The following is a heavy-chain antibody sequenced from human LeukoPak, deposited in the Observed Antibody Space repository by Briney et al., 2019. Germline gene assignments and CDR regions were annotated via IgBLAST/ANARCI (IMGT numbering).Heavy chain of an antibody. CDR3: ARGYPLSTTAAGTYFQH. D-gene: IGHD6-13*01. V-gene: IGHV1-2*02. CDR2: INPNSGGT. Sequence: AAVKVSCKASGYTFSGYYMHWVRQAPGQGLEWMGWINPNSGGTNYAQKFQGRVTMTRDTSISTAYMELSRLRSDDTAVYYCARGYPLSTTAAGTYFQHWGQGTLVTVSS. J-gene: IGHJ1*01. CDR1: GYTFSGYY.